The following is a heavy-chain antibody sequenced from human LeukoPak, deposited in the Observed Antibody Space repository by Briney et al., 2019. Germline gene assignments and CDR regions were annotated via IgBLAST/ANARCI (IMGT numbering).Heavy chain of an antibody. CDR2: ISGSGGST. V-gene: IGHV3-23*01. J-gene: IGHJ4*02. CDR1: GFTFSDYY. D-gene: IGHD2-8*01. Sequence: GGSLRLSCAASGFTFSDYYMSWIRQAPGKGLEWVSAISGSGGSTYYADSVKGRFTISRDNSKNTLYLQMNSLRAEDTAVYYCANTNRGPRVYYFDYWGQGTLVTVSS. CDR3: ANTNRGPRVYYFDY.